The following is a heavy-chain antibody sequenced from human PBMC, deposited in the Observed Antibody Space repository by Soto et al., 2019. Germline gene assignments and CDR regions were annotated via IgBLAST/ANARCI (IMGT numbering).Heavy chain of an antibody. CDR1: GYSISSGYY. J-gene: IGHJ4*02. Sequence: SETLSLTCAVSGYSISSGYYWGWIRQPPGKGLEWIGSIYHSGSTYYNPSLKSRVTISVDTSKNQFSLKLSSVTAAATAVYYCARDQLPGNDFDYWGQGPLVTVSS. CDR2: IYHSGST. V-gene: IGHV4-38-2*02. D-gene: IGHD2-2*01. CDR3: ARDQLPGNDFDY.